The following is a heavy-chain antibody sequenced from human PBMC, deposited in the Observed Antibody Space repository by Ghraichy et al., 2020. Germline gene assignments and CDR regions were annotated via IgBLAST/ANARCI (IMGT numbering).Heavy chain of an antibody. J-gene: IGHJ6*02. CDR3: AKENRYSYGYFWRGGNYYYGMDV. D-gene: IGHD5-18*01. CDR2: ISWNSGSI. Sequence: GGSLRLSCAASGFTFDDYAMHWVRQAPGKGLEWVSGISWNSGSIGYADSVKGRFTISRDNAKNSLYLQMNSLRAEDTALYYCAKENRYSYGYFWRGGNYYYGMDVWGQGTTVTVSS. CDR1: GFTFDDYA. V-gene: IGHV3-9*01.